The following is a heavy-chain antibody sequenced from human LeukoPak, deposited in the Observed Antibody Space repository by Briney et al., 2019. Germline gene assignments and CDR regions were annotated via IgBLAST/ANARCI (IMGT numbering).Heavy chain of an antibody. J-gene: IGHJ4*02. V-gene: IGHV1-46*01. Sequence: ASVKVSCKASDDTFTNYYIHWVRHAPGQGLEWMGIMNPSAGRPTYAQRFQGRVTMTSNVSTRTVHMELNSLTSDDTAVYYCARVFDYAYFDYWGQGSLVTVSS. CDR1: DDTFTNYY. CDR2: MNPSAGRP. CDR3: ARVFDYAYFDY. D-gene: IGHD3-16*01.